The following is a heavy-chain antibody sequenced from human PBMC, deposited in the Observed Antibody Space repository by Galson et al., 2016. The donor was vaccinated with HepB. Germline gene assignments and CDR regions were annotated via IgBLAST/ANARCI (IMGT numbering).Heavy chain of an antibody. CDR1: GFTFSSYA. J-gene: IGHJ6*02. Sequence: SLRLSCAASGFTFSSYAMSWVRQAPGKGLEWVSTISGSGRDTYYADSVKGRFSISRDNSRNTLSLQMNSLRADDTAIYYCADHLYYDVWSGYYRGGGYYYHGMDVWGQGTTVTVS. CDR2: ISGSGRDT. D-gene: IGHD3-3*01. CDR3: ADHLYYDVWSGYYRGGGYYYHGMDV. V-gene: IGHV3-23*01.